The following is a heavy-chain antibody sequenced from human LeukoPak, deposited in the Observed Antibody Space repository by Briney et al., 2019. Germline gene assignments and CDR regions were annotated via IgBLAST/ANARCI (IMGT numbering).Heavy chain of an antibody. Sequence: PSETPSHTCAVYDGSLSGYYWTWIRQPPGKGLEWIGEIDHSGNTNCNPSLKSRVTISVDTSKNQFSLNLSSVTAADTAVYYCARVVAHFDYWGQGTLVTVSS. CDR3: ARVVAHFDY. J-gene: IGHJ4*02. D-gene: IGHD2-15*01. CDR2: IDHSGNT. V-gene: IGHV4-34*01. CDR1: DGSLSGYY.